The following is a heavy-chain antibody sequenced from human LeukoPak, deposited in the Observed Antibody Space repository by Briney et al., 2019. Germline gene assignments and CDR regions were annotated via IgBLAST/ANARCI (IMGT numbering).Heavy chain of an antibody. J-gene: IGHJ5*02. CDR1: GGSISSYY. Sequence: PSETLSLTCTVSGGSISSYYWSWIRQPPGKGLEWIGYIYYSGSTNYNPSLKSRVTISVDTSKNQFSLKLSSVTAADTAVYYCARQWLGGNNWFDPWGQGTLVTVSS. CDR3: ARQWLGGNNWFDP. V-gene: IGHV4-59*08. D-gene: IGHD6-19*01. CDR2: IYYSGST.